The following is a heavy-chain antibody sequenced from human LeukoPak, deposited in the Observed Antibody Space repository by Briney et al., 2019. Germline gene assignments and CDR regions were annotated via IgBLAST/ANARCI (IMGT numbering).Heavy chain of an antibody. J-gene: IGHJ4*02. D-gene: IGHD3-22*01. CDR3: ARSITMIVVAPGY. CDR1: GFTFSSYG. CDR2: ISYDGSNK. V-gene: IGHV3-30*03. Sequence: GGSLRLSCAASGFTFSSYGMHWVRQAPGKGLEWVAVISYDGSNKYYADSVKGRFTISRDNSKNTLYLQMNSLRAEDTAVYYCARSITMIVVAPGYWGQGTLVTVSS.